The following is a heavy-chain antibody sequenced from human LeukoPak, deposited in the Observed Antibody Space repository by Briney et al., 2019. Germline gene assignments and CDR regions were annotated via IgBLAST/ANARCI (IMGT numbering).Heavy chain of an antibody. CDR3: ARDNPGSSSWYVGYYYMDV. V-gene: IGHV3-21*01. CDR1: GFTFSSYG. Sequence: PGGTLRLSCAASGFTFSSYGMSWVRQAPGKGLEWVSSISSSSSYIYYADSVKGRFTISRDNAKNSLYLQMNSLRAEDTAVYYCARDNPGSSSWYVGYYYMDVWGKGTTVTVSS. CDR2: ISSSSSYI. D-gene: IGHD6-13*01. J-gene: IGHJ6*03.